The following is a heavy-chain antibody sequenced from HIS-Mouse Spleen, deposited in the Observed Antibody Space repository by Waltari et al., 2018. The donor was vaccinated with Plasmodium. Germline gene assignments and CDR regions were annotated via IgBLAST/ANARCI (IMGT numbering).Heavy chain of an antibody. D-gene: IGHD3-3*01. J-gene: IGHJ4*02. V-gene: IGHV4-34*01. CDR1: GWSFCGYS. CDR3: ARAYYDFWSGYRFDY. CDR2: INHSGST. Sequence: QVQLQQWGAGLLKPSETLSLTCAVYGWSFCGYSWSWIRQPPGKGLEWIGEINHSGSTNYNPSLKSRVTISVDTSKNQFSLKLSSVTAADTAVYYCARAYYDFWSGYRFDYWGQGTLVTVSS.